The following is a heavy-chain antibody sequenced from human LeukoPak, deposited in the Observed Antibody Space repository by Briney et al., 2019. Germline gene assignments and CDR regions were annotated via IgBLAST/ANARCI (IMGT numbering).Heavy chain of an antibody. CDR3: ARDEVYCSSTSCYASVSYYYGMDV. D-gene: IGHD2-2*01. CDR2: ISSSSSYI. V-gene: IGHV3-21*01. CDR1: GFTFSSHS. Sequence: PGGSLRLSCAASGFTFSSHSMNWVRQAPGKGLEWVSSISSSSSYIYYADSVKGRFTISRDNAKNSLYLQMNSLGAEDTAVYYCARDEVYCSSTSCYASVSYYYGMDVWGQGTTVTVSS. J-gene: IGHJ6*02.